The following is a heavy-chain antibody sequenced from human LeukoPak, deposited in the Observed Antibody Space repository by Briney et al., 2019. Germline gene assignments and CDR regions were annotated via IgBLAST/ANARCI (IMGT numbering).Heavy chain of an antibody. CDR3: ARGVAYYDSSGYFRGDVAFDI. CDR2: IIPIFGTA. V-gene: IGHV1-69*13. CDR1: GGTFSSYA. J-gene: IGHJ3*02. D-gene: IGHD3-22*01. Sequence: SVKVSCKASGGTFSSYAISWVRQAPGQGLEWMGGIIPIFGTANYAQKFQGRVTITADESTSTAYMELSSLRSEDTAVYYCARGVAYYDSSGYFRGDVAFDIWGQGTMVTVSS.